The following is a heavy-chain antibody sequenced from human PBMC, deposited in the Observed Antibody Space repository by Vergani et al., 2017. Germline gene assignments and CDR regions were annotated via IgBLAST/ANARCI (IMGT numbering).Heavy chain of an antibody. CDR1: GGSISSYY. CDR3: ARVRARITIFDY. CDR2: IYYSGST. Sequence: QVQLQESGPGLVKPSETLSLPCTVSGGSISSYYWSWIRQPPGKELEWIGYIYYSGSTNYNPSLKSRVTISVDTSKNQFSLKLSSVTAADTAVYYCARVRARITIFDYWGQGTLVTVSS. V-gene: IGHV4-59*01. J-gene: IGHJ4*02. D-gene: IGHD3-3*01.